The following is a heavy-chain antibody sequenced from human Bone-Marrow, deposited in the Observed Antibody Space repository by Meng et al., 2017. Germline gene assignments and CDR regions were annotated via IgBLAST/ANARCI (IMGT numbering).Heavy chain of an antibody. V-gene: IGHV3-21*01. CDR2: ISISSSYI. J-gene: IGHJ4*02. CDR3: ARDIQRGMFDY. CDR1: GFTFSSYS. Sequence: GESLKISCAASGFTFSSYSMNWVRQAPEKGLEWVSFISISSSYISYADSVKGRLTMSRDNTTNSLYLQMNSLRAEDTAVYYCARDIQRGMFDYWGQGTLVTVSS. D-gene: IGHD5-18*01.